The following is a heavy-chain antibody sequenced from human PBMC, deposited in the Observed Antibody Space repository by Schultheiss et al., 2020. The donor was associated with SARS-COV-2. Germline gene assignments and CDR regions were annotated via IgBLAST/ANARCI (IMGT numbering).Heavy chain of an antibody. D-gene: IGHD2-15*01. Sequence: ASVKVSCKASGYTFTSYYMHWVRQAPGQGLEWMGIINPSGGSKSYAQKFQGRVTMTRDTSTSTVYMELSSLRSEDTAVYYCARSRRDVVVVAAISAAVDAFDIWGQGTMVTVSS. CDR1: GYTFTSYY. J-gene: IGHJ3*02. CDR2: INPSGGSK. CDR3: ARSRRDVVVVAAISAAVDAFDI. V-gene: IGHV1-46*01.